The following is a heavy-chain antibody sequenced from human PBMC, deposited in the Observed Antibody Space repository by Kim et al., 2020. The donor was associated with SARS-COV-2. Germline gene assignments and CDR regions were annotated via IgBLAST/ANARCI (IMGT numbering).Heavy chain of an antibody. V-gene: IGHV3-48*02. J-gene: IGHJ3*02. D-gene: IGHD6-13*01. Sequence: SGKGRFTISRDNAKNSLYLQMNSLRDEDTAVYYCARLGIAAAGTRAFDIWGQGTMVTVSS. CDR3: ARLGIAAAGTRAFDI.